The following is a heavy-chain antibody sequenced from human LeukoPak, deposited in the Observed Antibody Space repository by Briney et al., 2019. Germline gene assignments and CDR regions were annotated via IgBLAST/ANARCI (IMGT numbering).Heavy chain of an antibody. CDR1: GFTFSSYA. CDR2: IRGSGGST. Sequence: PGGSLRLSCAASGFTFSSYAMSWVRQAPGKGLEWVSAIRGSGGSTSYADSVKGRFTISRDNSENTLYLQINSLRAEDTAVYYCAKANYDSSAYYWSDWGQGTLVTVS. CDR3: AKANYDSSAYYWSD. J-gene: IGHJ4*02. V-gene: IGHV3-23*01. D-gene: IGHD3-22*01.